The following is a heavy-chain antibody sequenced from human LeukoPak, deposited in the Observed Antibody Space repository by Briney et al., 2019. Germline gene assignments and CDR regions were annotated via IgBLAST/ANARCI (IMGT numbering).Heavy chain of an antibody. Sequence: PGGSLRLSCAPSGFTFSSYRINWLRQAPGRGLAGVSSISSSSSYIYYADSVKGRFTISRDNAKNSLYLQMNSLRAEDTAVYYCARDSPIYMDVWGKGTTVTVSS. V-gene: IGHV3-21*01. J-gene: IGHJ6*03. D-gene: IGHD3-9*01. CDR3: ARDSPIYMDV. CDR1: GFTFSSYR. CDR2: ISSSSSYI.